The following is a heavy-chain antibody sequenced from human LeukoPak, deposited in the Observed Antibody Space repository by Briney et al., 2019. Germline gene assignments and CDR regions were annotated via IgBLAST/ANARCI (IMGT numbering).Heavy chain of an antibody. Sequence: GGSLRLSCAASGFTFSSYGMHWVRQAPGKGLEWVAFIRYDGSNKYYADSVKGRFTISRDNSKNTLYLQMNSLRAEDTAVYYCAKDRFLEWPSCYFDYWAREPWSPSPQ. J-gene: IGHJ4*02. CDR1: GFTFSSYG. CDR2: IRYDGSNK. V-gene: IGHV3-30*02. D-gene: IGHD3-3*01. CDR3: AKDRFLEWPSCYFDY.